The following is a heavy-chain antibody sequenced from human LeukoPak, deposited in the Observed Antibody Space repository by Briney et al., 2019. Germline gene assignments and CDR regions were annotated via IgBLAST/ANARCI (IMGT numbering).Heavy chain of an antibody. Sequence: SETLPLTCTVSGGSISSYYWSWIRQPAGKGLEWIGSIYHSGSTYYNPSLKSRVTISVDTSKNQFSLKLSSVTAADTAVYYCASLGITMVRGVIITLDAFDIWGQGTMVTVSS. CDR2: IYHSGST. J-gene: IGHJ3*02. CDR1: GGSISSYY. CDR3: ASLGITMVRGVIITLDAFDI. D-gene: IGHD3-10*01. V-gene: IGHV4-4*07.